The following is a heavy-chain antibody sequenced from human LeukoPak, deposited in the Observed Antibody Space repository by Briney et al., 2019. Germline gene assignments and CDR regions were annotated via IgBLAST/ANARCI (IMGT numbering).Heavy chain of an antibody. CDR2: IWYDGSNK. J-gene: IGHJ4*02. V-gene: IGHV3-33*06. CDR1: GFTFSSYG. D-gene: IGHD1-26*01. CDR3: AKDQGSYGLDY. Sequence: GRSLRLSCAASGFTFSSYGMHWVRQAPGKGLEWVAVIWYDGSNKYYADSVKGRFTISRDNSKNTLYLQMNSLRAEDTAVCYCAKDQGSYGLDYWGQGTLVTVSS.